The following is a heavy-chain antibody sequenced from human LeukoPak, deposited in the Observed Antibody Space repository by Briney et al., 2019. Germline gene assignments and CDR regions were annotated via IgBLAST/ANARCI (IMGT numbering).Heavy chain of an antibody. Sequence: ASVKVSCKASGYTFTSYGFCWVRQAPGQGLEWMGWIIAYNGNTNYAQKLQGRVTMTTDTSTSTAYMELRSLRSDDTAVYYCARSMRGMGATTGDFDYWGQGTLVTVFS. D-gene: IGHD1-26*01. CDR3: ARSMRGMGATTGDFDY. CDR1: GYTFTSYG. V-gene: IGHV1-18*01. J-gene: IGHJ4*02. CDR2: IIAYNGNT.